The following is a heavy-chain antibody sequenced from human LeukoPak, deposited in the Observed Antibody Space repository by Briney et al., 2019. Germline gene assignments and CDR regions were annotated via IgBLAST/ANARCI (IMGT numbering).Heavy chain of an antibody. CDR3: ARGNSIAVAGNY. V-gene: IGHV4-61*01. CDR2: IYYSGST. D-gene: IGHD6-19*01. CDR1: GGSIRSSSYY. Sequence: SETLSLTCTVSGGSIRSSSYYWSWIRQPPGKGLEWIGYIYYSGSTNYNPSLKSRVTISVDTSKNQFSLKLSSVTAADTAVYYCARGNSIAVAGNYWGQGTLVTVSS. J-gene: IGHJ4*02.